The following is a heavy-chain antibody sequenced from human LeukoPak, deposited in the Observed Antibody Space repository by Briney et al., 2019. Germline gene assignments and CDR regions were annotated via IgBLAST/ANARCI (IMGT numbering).Heavy chain of an antibody. CDR1: GFAFSAYA. Sequence: GGSLRLSCAASGFAFSAYAMYWVRQAPGKGLEWVAVTSYDESNKYYADSVKGRFTISRDNSKNTLYLQMNSLRAEDTAVYYCAKDVSRSFDIWGQGTMVTVSS. J-gene: IGHJ3*02. CDR2: TSYDESNK. CDR3: AKDVSRSFDI. V-gene: IGHV3-30-3*01.